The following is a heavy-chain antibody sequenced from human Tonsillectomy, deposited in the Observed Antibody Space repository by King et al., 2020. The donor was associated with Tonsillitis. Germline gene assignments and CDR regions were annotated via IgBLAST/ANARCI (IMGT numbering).Heavy chain of an antibody. J-gene: IGHJ5*02. CDR3: ARQYYDDSSGYYVDWFDP. D-gene: IGHD3-22*01. CDR1: VCSRSISTYY. CDR2: IYSIGST. Sequence: QLQESGPGLVKPSETLSLTCTVSVCSRSISTYYCGCIRQPPRKGLEWIGSIYSIGSTYYNPSLKSRVTKSVDTSKNQFSLKLSSVTAADTAVYYCARQYYDDSSGYYVDWFDPWGQGTLVTVSS. V-gene: IGHV4-39*01.